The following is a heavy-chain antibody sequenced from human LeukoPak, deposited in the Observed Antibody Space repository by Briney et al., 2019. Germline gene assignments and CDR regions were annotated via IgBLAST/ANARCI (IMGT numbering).Heavy chain of an antibody. J-gene: IGHJ4*02. CDR1: GGSFSGYY. Sequence: SETLSLTCAVYGGSFSGYYWSWIRQPPGKGLEWIGEINHSGSTNYNPSPKSRVTISVDTSKNQFSLKLSSVTAADTAVYYCARGSHGDYGRRKYFDYWGQGTLVTVSS. CDR2: INHSGST. V-gene: IGHV4-34*01. D-gene: IGHD4-17*01. CDR3: ARGSHGDYGRRKYFDY.